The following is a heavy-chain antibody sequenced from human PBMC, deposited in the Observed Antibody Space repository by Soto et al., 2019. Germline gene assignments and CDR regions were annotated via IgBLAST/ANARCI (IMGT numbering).Heavy chain of an antibody. CDR1: GYTFTSYG. J-gene: IGHJ4*02. D-gene: IGHD1-20*01. V-gene: IGHV1-18*01. CDR2: ISAYNGNT. CDR3: ARDPKPYNWNIRGPFDY. Sequence: QVQLVQSGAEVKKPGASVKVSCKASGYTFTSYGISWVRQAPGQGLEWMGWISAYNGNTNYAQKLQGRDTMTTDTSTSTAYMELRSLISDDTAVYYCARDPKPYNWNIRGPFDYWGQGTLVTVSS.